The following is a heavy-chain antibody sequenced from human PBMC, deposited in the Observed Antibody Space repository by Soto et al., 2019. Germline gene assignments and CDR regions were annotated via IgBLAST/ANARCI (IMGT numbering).Heavy chain of an antibody. CDR2: INQGGSEK. Sequence: EVQLVESGGGFVQPGGSLRLSCAVSGFHFSAYWMSWVRQTPGKGLEWVANINQGGSEKYYVDSVKGRFTISRDNADNSLFLQMNYLRAEDTAVYYCAKEYSRSSHDFDLWGRGTLVTVSS. V-gene: IGHV3-7*01. D-gene: IGHD6-6*01. J-gene: IGHJ2*01. CDR1: GFHFSAYW. CDR3: AKEYSRSSHDFDL.